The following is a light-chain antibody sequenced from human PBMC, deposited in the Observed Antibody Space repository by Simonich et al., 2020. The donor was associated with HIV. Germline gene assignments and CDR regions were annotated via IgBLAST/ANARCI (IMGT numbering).Light chain of an antibody. Sequence: DIVMTQSPDPLAVSLGERATLHCKSSQSVLSSSNNKNYLSWYQHKPGQPPKLLIYCASTRASGVPDRFSGSGSGTDFTLTISSLQAEDVAVYYCQQYYSTPPTFGGGTKVEIK. CDR1: QSVLSSSNNKNY. CDR2: CAS. J-gene: IGKJ4*01. CDR3: QQYYSTPPT. V-gene: IGKV4-1*01.